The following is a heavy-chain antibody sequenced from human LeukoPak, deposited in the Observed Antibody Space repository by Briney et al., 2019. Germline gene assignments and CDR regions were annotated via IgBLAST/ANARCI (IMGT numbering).Heavy chain of an antibody. CDR3: ARDRYYYGSGSLHLDY. CDR2: IDRSGST. CDR1: GFTFNIYG. D-gene: IGHD3-10*01. Sequence: PGGSLRLSCAASGFTFNIYGMNWVRQAPGKGLEWIGEIDRSGSTNYNPSLKSRVTASVDTSKNQFSLKLSSVTAADTAVYYCARDRYYYGSGSLHLDYWGQGTLVTVSS. V-gene: IGHV4-34*01. J-gene: IGHJ4*02.